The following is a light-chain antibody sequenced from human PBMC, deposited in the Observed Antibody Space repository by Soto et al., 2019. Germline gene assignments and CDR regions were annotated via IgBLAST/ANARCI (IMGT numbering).Light chain of an antibody. V-gene: IGLV2-23*02. J-gene: IGLJ2*01. CDR1: SNDIGGYNL. CDR3: CSFAGGATFI. CDR2: EAS. Sequence: QSALTQPASVSGSPGQSITISCTGTSNDIGGYNLVSWYQQHLGKAPQLIIYEASERPSGVSDRFSGSKSGNTASLTISTLQAEDEAYYSCCSFAGGATFIFGGGTKLTVL.